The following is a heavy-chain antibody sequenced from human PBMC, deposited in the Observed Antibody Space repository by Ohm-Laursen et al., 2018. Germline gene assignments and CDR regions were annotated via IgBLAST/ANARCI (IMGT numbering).Heavy chain of an antibody. CDR1: GGSISSGAYY. CDR3: ARFGETCFYESSGPYDYGMDV. J-gene: IGHJ6*02. V-gene: IGHV4-61*08. CDR2: IYYSGST. Sequence: SETLSLTCTVSGGSISSGAYYWSWIRQPPGKGLEWIGYIYYSGSTNYNPSLKSRVTISVDTSKKQFSVKLRSVTAADTAVYYCARFGETCFYESSGPYDYGMDVWGQGTTVTVSS. D-gene: IGHD3-22*01.